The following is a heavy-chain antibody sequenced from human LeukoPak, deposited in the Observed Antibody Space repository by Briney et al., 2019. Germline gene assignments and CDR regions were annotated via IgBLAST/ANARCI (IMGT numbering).Heavy chain of an antibody. V-gene: IGHV4-39*07. CDR2: INYGGST. D-gene: IGHD1-26*01. CDR3: ARGKKAKGGATKTYYFDY. Sequence: SETLTLTCTVSGGSISSSGYYWGWIRQPPGKGLEWIGSINYGGSTYYNPSLESRVTMSVDTSKNQFSLKLSSVTAADTAVYYCARGKKAKGGATKTYYFDYWGQGTLVTVSS. J-gene: IGHJ4*02. CDR1: GGSISSSGYY.